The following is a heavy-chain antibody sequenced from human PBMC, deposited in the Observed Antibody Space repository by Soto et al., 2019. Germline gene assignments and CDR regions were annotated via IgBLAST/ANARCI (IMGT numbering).Heavy chain of an antibody. J-gene: IGHJ5*02. CDR2: IYPGDSDT. V-gene: IGHV5-51*07. CDR1: GYRFTSYW. D-gene: IGHD5-12*01. Sequence: PGESVKISCKGSGYRFTSYWIAWVHQMPGKGLEWMGIIYPGDSDTRYSPSFQGQVTISADKSITTAYLQWSSLKASDTAIYYCARQFYSGYDRGGWFDPWGQGTLVTVSS. CDR3: ARQFYSGYDRGGWFDP.